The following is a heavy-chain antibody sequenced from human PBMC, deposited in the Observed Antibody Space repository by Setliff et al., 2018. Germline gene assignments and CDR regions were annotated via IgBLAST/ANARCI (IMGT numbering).Heavy chain of an antibody. Sequence: PSETLSLTCSVSGGSITSGGGFYWAWIRQPPGKELEWIGSFYSFGSIYYSPSLKNRVTISGDTSSNQFSLKLTSVSAADTAVYYCARRDSTSYYGYSFDFWGRGTLVTVSS. V-gene: IGHV4-39*01. J-gene: IGHJ4*02. D-gene: IGHD3-22*01. CDR1: GGSITSGGGFY. CDR2: FYSFGSI. CDR3: ARRDSTSYYGYSFDF.